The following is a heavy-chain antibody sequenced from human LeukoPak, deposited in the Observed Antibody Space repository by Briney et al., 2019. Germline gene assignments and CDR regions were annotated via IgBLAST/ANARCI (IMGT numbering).Heavy chain of an antibody. V-gene: IGHV3-30-3*01. J-gene: IGHJ4*02. D-gene: IGHD5-24*01. CDR2: VSHDGIQT. Sequence: GGSLRLSCAASGFTFSNYAMHWVRQGLVKGLESMAVVSHDGIQTYYADSVKGRFTISRDNSKSTLFLQMNSLRAEDTAVYYCARDGVGGYNQIDFWGQGTLVTVSS. CDR1: GFTFSNYA. CDR3: ARDGVGGYNQIDF.